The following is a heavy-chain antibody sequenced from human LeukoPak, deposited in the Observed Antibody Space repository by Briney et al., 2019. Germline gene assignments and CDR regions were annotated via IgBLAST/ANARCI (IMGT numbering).Heavy chain of an antibody. J-gene: IGHJ6*04. V-gene: IGHV1-18*04. CDR2: ISAYNGNT. D-gene: IGHD1-26*01. Sequence: ASVKVSCKASGYTFTSYGISWVRQAPGQGLEWMGWISAYNGNTNYAQKLQGRVTTTSDTSTSTAYMELRSLRSDDTAVYYCARAGQYSGSGYPYYYGMDVWGKGTTVTVSS. CDR1: GYTFTSYG. CDR3: ARAGQYSGSGYPYYYGMDV.